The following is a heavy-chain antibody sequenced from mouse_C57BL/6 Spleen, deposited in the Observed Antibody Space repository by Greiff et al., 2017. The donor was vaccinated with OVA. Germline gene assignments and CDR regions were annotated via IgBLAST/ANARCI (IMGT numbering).Heavy chain of an antibody. Sequence: QVQLQQSGAELVKPGASVKMSCKASGYTFTSYWITWVKQRPGQGLEWIGDIYPGSGSTNYNEKFKSKATLTADKSSSTAYMQLSSLTYEDSAVYYCARETSFYGNYAWFAYWGQGTLVTVSA. V-gene: IGHV1-55*01. J-gene: IGHJ3*01. D-gene: IGHD2-1*01. CDR3: ARETSFYGNYAWFAY. CDR2: IYPGSGST. CDR1: GYTFTSYW.